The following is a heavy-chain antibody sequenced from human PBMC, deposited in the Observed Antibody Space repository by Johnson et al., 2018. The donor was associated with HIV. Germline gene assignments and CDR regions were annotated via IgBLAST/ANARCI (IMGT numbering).Heavy chain of an antibody. CDR3: AKDKRQTAIPQRAFDI. Sequence: QVQLVESGGGVVQPGRSLRLSCTASGFTFSNYAMHWVRQAPGKGLEWVAVISFDESTYYYADSVKGRFITSRDNSKNTLYLQMNSLRAEDTAVYYCAKDKRQTAIPQRAFDICGQGTMVTVSS. CDR2: ISFDESTY. D-gene: IGHD6-25*01. J-gene: IGHJ3*02. CDR1: GFTFSNYA. V-gene: IGHV3-30-3*01.